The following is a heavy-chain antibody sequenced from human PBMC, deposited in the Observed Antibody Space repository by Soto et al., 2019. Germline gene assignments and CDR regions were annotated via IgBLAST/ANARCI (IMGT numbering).Heavy chain of an antibody. CDR2: ISAHNGNT. D-gene: IGHD1-1*01. J-gene: IGHJ4*02. CDR3: ARVRYGDY. CDR1: GYAFTTYG. Sequence: QVHLVQSGAEVKKPGASVKVSCKGSGYAFTTYGITWVRQAPGQGLEWMGWISAHNGNTNYAQKLQGRVTVTRDTSTSTAYMELRSLRSDDTAVYYCARVRYGDYWGQGALVTGSS. V-gene: IGHV1-18*01.